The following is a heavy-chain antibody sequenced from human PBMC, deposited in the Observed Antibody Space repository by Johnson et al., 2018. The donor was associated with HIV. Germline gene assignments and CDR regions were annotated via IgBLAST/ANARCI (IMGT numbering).Heavy chain of an antibody. CDR2: IGTAGDT. J-gene: IGHJ3*02. CDR3: ARDRGAGHAFDI. V-gene: IGHV3-13*01. CDR1: GFTFSSYA. Sequence: VQLVESGGGVVQPGRSLRLSCAASGFTFSSYAMHWVRQAPGKGLEWVAAIGTAGDTYYPGSVKGRFTISRENAKNSLYLQMNSLRAGDTAVYYCARDRGAGHAFDIWGQGTMVTVSS. D-gene: IGHD3-10*01.